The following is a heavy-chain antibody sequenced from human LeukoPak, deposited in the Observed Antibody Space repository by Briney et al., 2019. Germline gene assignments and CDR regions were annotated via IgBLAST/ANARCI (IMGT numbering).Heavy chain of an antibody. J-gene: IGHJ6*03. CDR1: GFTFSSYE. V-gene: IGHV3-30*02. CDR3: AKGSKLVVITRDHYMAV. D-gene: IGHD3-22*01. Sequence: GGSLRLSCAASGFTFSSYEMNWVRQAPGKGLEWVAFIRHDGSNKYYADSVKGRFTISRDNSKNALYLQMNSLRAGDTAVYYCAKGSKLVVITRDHYMAVWGKGTTVTISS. CDR2: IRHDGSNK.